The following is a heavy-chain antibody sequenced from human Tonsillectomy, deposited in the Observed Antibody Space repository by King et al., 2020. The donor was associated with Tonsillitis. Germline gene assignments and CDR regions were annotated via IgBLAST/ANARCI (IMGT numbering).Heavy chain of an antibody. CDR1: GGSISSYY. V-gene: IGHV4-59*01. CDR3: AREIDYGDPMPGY. Sequence: VQLQESGPGLVKPSETLSLTCTVSGGSISSYYWSWIRQPPGKGLEWMGYIYYSGSTNYNPSLKSRVTVSVETSKNQFSLKLRSVTAADPAVYYCAREIDYGDPMPGYWGQGTLVTVSS. CDR2: IYYSGST. D-gene: IGHD4-17*01. J-gene: IGHJ4*02.